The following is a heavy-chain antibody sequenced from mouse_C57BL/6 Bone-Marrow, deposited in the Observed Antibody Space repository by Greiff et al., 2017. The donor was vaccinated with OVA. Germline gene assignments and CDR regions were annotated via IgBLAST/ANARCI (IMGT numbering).Heavy chain of an antibody. V-gene: IGHV3-6*01. J-gene: IGHJ4*01. CDR3: ATGTVVATDYAMDY. Sequence: EVQLQESGPGLVKPSQSLSLTCSVTGYSITSGYYWNWIRQFPGNKLEWMGYISYDGSNNYNPSLKNRISITRDTSKNQFFLKLNSVTTEDTATYYCATGTVVATDYAMDYWGQGTSVTVSS. CDR2: ISYDGSN. CDR1: GYSITSGYY. D-gene: IGHD1-1*01.